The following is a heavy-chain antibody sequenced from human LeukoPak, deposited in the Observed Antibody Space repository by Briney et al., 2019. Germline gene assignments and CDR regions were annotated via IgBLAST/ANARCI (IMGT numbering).Heavy chain of an antibody. CDR2: IYTSGST. CDR3: ARRYYGSGSPPMDV. D-gene: IGHD3-10*01. CDR1: GGSISSYY. J-gene: IGHJ6*02. V-gene: IGHV4-4*07. Sequence: SETLSLTCTVSGGSISSYYWSWIRQPAGKGLEWIGRIYTSGSTNYNPSLKSRVTMSVDTSKNQFSLKLSSVTAADTAVYYCARRYYGSGSPPMDVWGQGTTVTVSS.